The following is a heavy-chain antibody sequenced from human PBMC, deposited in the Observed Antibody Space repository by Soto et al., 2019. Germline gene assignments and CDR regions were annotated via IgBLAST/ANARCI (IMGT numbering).Heavy chain of an antibody. CDR1: GGTFSSYA. D-gene: IGHD6-13*01. J-gene: IGHJ6*02. V-gene: IGHV1-69*13. CDR2: IIPIFGTA. CDR3: ARGGVNSSSWYLDYYYSGMDV. Sequence: GASVKVSCKASGGTFSSYAISWVRQAPGQGLEWMGGIIPIFGTANYAQKFQGRVTITADESTSTAYMERSSLRSEDTAVYYCARGGVNSSSWYLDYYYSGMDVWGQGTTVTVSS.